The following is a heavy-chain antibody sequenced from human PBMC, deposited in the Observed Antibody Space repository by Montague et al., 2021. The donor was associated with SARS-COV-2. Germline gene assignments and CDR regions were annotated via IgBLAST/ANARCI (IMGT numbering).Heavy chain of an antibody. V-gene: IGHV4-59*01. D-gene: IGHD2-15*01. CDR2: ICYNRNT. CDR3: ASPGGYCTGGSCYYVY. Sequence: SETLSLTCSGLVSWNSGADRRSTRLHPSHGSNSYGYICYNRNTNYNPSLKSRVTISIDTSKNQFSLELSSVTAADMAVYYCASPGGYCTGGSCYYVYWGQGTLVTGSS. CDR1: VSWNSGAD. J-gene: IGHJ4*02.